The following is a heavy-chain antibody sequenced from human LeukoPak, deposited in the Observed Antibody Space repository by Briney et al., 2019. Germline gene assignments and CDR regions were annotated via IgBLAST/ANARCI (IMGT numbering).Heavy chain of an antibody. CDR1: GYTLTELS. D-gene: IGHD3-9*01. Sequence: GASVKVSCKVSGYTLTELSMHWVRQAPGKGLEWMGGFDPEDGETIYAQKFQGRVTMTEDTSTDTAYMELSSLRSEDTAVYYCATVSHDKSFMTRFFDYWGQGTLVTVSS. CDR2: FDPEDGET. J-gene: IGHJ4*02. V-gene: IGHV1-24*01. CDR3: ATVSHDKSFMTRFFDY.